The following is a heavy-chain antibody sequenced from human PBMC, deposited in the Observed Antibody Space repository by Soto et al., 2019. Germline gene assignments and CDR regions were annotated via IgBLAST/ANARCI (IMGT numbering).Heavy chain of an antibody. CDR3: ARGPLWFGPGGASLFDY. D-gene: IGHD3-10*01. V-gene: IGHV6-1*01. J-gene: IGHJ4*02. Sequence: QSQTLSLTCAISGDSVSSNSAAWNWIRQSPSRGLEWLGRTYYRSKWYNDYAVSVKSRITINPDTSKNQFSLQLNSVTPEDTAVYYCARGPLWFGPGGASLFDYWGQGTLVTVSS. CDR1: GDSVSSNSAA. CDR2: TYYRSKWYN.